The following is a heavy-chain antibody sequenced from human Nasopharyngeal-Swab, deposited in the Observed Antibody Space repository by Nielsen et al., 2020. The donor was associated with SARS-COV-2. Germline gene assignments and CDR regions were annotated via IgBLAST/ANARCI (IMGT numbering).Heavy chain of an antibody. V-gene: IGHV3-48*03. D-gene: IGHD2-15*01. CDR2: ISSSGSTI. CDR3: ARLLRVGYYYYMDV. J-gene: IGHJ6*03. Sequence: VRQAPGKGLEWVSYISSSGSTIYYADSVKGRFTISRDNAKNSLYLQMNSLRAEDTAVYYCARLLRVGYYYYMDVWGKGTTVTASS.